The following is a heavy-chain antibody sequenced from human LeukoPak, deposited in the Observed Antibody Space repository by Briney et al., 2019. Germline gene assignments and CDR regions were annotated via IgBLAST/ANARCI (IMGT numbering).Heavy chain of an antibody. CDR3: ARQVSRKNGYAYEFDD. V-gene: IGHV4-39*01. Sequence: SETLSLTCIVSSGSVSTKTYYWGWVRQPPGKGLEWIASLYYSGSTYYNPSLKSRVTMSVDTSTNQLSLKVRCVTAADTAIYYCARQVSRKNGYAYEFDDWGQGALVTVSS. CDR1: SGSVSTKTYY. J-gene: IGHJ4*02. CDR2: LYYSGST. D-gene: IGHD5-18*01.